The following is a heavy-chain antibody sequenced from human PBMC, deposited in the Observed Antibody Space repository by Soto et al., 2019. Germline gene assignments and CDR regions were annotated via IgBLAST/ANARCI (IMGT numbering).Heavy chain of an antibody. CDR3: ARGRGAAADYFDL. V-gene: IGHV3-11*05. CDR2: ISSSTSHT. CDR1: GFTFSDYY. J-gene: IGHJ4*02. D-gene: IGHD6-13*01. Sequence: QVQLVESGGGLVKPGGSLRVSCAVSGFTFSDYYMTWIRQAPGKGLEWVSYISSSTSHTNYADSVKGRFTISRDNAKNSLFLQMNSLRAEDTAVYYCARGRGAAADYFDLWGQGTLVTVSS.